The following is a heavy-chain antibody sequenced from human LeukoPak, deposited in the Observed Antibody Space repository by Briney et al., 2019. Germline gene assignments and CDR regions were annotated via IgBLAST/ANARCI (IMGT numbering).Heavy chain of an antibody. CDR3: ARGGPEMPSSYSSPMAV. Sequence: GRSLRLSCAASGFTFSTYASHWVRQAPGKGLEWVAVISYDGNNKFYAESVKGRFTISRDNSKSTLYLQMNSLRTEDTAVYFCARGGPEMPSSYSSPMAVWAKGPRSPSP. V-gene: IGHV3-30*01. J-gene: IGHJ6*03. D-gene: IGHD2-15*01. CDR1: GFTFSTYA. CDR2: ISYDGNNK.